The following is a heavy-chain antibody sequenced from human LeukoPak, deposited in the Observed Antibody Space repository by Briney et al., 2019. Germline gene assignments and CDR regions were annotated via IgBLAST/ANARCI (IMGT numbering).Heavy chain of an antibody. Sequence: PGRSLRLSCAASGFTFSSYGMHWVRQAPGKGLEWVAVISYDGSNKYYADSVKGRFTISRDNSKNTLYLQMNSLRAGDTAVYYCAKTKGYDSSGYDFDYWGQGTLVTVSS. V-gene: IGHV3-30*18. D-gene: IGHD3-22*01. J-gene: IGHJ4*02. CDR2: ISYDGSNK. CDR1: GFTFSSYG. CDR3: AKTKGYDSSGYDFDY.